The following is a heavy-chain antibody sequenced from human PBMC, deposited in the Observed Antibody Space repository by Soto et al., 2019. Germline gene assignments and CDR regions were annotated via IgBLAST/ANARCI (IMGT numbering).Heavy chain of an antibody. Sequence: GGSLRLSCAASGFTFSSYSMNWVRQAPGKGLEWVSSISSSSSYTYYADSVKGRFTISRDNAKNSLYLQMNSLRAEDTAVYYCARPSRITIFGVVIHYYYYGMDVWGQGTTVTVSS. D-gene: IGHD3-3*01. V-gene: IGHV3-21*01. J-gene: IGHJ6*02. CDR1: GFTFSSYS. CDR3: ARPSRITIFGVVIHYYYYGMDV. CDR2: ISSSSSYT.